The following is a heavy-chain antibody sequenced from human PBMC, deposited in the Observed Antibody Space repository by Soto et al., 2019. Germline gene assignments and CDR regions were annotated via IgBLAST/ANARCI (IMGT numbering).Heavy chain of an antibody. V-gene: IGHV1-69*01. J-gene: IGHJ6*02. CDR1: GGTFSTYA. CDR2: VIPIFGTP. D-gene: IGHD2-15*01. CDR3: TRSQGGSSSLDIYYYYYYGMGV. Sequence: QVQLVQSGAEVKKPGSSVKVSCKAPGGTFSTYAISWVRQAPGQGLEWMGGVIPIFGTPKYAQKFQGRGTITADDSTSTGAVELGSMRSEETAVYYRTRSQGGSSSLDIYYYYYYGMGVWGQGTTVTVSS.